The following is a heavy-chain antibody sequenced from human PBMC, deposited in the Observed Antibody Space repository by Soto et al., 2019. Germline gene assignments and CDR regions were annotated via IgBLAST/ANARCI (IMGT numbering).Heavy chain of an antibody. D-gene: IGHD3-10*02. CDR2: IDNSGST. Sequence: LTCSFSHASGSPCAHYSTWTRHHPGKGVEWIGYIDNSGSTYYNPSLTGRVDISVDTSKNEFSLNLQSLTAADTAFYYCAGAVSDFDVRRYRTSYFDQWGQGILVTVSS. CDR1: HASGSPCAHY. CDR3: AGAVSDFDVRRYRTSYFDQ. J-gene: IGHJ4*02. V-gene: IGHV4-31*03.